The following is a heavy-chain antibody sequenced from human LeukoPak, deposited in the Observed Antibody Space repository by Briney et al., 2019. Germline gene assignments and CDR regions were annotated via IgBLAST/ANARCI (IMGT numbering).Heavy chain of an antibody. CDR2: IKQDGSEK. V-gene: IGHV3-7*03. CDR3: ARVIIGGNCDFWIDNWFDP. Sequence: SGGSLRLSCAASGFTFSSYGMSWVRQAPGKGLEWVANIKQDGSEKYYVDSVKGRFTISRDNAKNSLYLQMNSLRAEDTAVYYCARVIIGGNCDFWIDNWFDPWGQGTLVTVSS. J-gene: IGHJ5*02. D-gene: IGHD3-3*01. CDR1: GFTFSSYG.